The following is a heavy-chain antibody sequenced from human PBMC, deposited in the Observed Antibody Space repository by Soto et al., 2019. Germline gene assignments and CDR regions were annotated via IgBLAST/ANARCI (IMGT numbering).Heavy chain of an antibody. CDR1: GYTFTSYY. Sequence: QVQLVQSGAEVKTPGASVKVSCKASGYTFTSYYMHWVRQAPGQGLEWMGIFNPSGGSTSYAQKCQGSGTRTRSTSTSTVDMELSSLRSEDTAVYYCARDGGYSYGSGRRFDYWGQGTLVTVSS. J-gene: IGHJ4*02. CDR2: FNPSGGST. D-gene: IGHD5-18*01. V-gene: IGHV1-46*01. CDR3: ARDGGYSYGSGRRFDY.